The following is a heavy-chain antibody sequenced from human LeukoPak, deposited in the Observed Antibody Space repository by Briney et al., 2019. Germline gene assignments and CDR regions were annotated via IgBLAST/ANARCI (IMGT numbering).Heavy chain of an antibody. Sequence: PSETLSLTCTVSGGSITSYYWSWIRQPPGKGLEWLGHIYDSGSTSYNPSLKSRVTISVDTSKNQFSLKLSSVTAADTAVYYCARDQLQYDSTGYLYWGQGSLVTVSS. CDR3: ARDQLQYDSTGYLY. CDR1: GGSITSYY. V-gene: IGHV4-59*01. CDR2: IYDSGST. D-gene: IGHD3-22*01. J-gene: IGHJ4*02.